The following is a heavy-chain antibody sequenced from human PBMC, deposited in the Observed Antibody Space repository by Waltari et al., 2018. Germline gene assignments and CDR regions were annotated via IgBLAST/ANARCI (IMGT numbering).Heavy chain of an antibody. CDR1: GYIFTDYY. J-gene: IGHJ5*02. D-gene: IGHD3-9*01. CDR2: IDPNSDNT. Sequence: QVQLVQSGAEVRKPGASVKVSCKASGYIFTDYYIQWVRQAPGRGPEWMGWIDPNSDNTNYAQQFQGRVTMTRDTTSSTAYMELSXXTXDXXAXYYCXXXXTXIFLWQGWFDPWGQGTLVTVSS. CDR3: XXXXTXIFLWQGWFDP. V-gene: IGHV1-2*02.